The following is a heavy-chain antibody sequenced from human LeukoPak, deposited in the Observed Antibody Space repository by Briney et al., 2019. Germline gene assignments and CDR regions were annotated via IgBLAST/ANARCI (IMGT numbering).Heavy chain of an antibody. CDR3: ARDSPIVVVPAGPFDP. CDR1: GFTFSSYS. Sequence: PGGSLRLSCAASGFTFSSYSMNWVRQAPGKGLEWVSYISSSSSTIYYADSVKGRFTISRDNAKNSLYLQMNSLRAEDTAVYYCARDSPIVVVPAGPFDPWGQGTLVTVSS. V-gene: IGHV3-48*01. D-gene: IGHD2-2*01. CDR2: ISSSSSTI. J-gene: IGHJ5*02.